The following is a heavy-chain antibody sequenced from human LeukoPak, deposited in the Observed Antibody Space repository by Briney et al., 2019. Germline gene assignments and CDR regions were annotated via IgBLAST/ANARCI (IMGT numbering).Heavy chain of an antibody. CDR2: ISGSGDST. J-gene: IGHJ4*02. V-gene: IGHV3-23*01. D-gene: IGHD6-13*01. Sequence: PGGSLRLSCAASGFTFSCYSMNWVRQAPGKGLEWVSAISGSGDSTYYGDSVKGRFTISRDNSKNTLYLQMNSLRAEDTAVYYCAKTRPLDSSSWSHGDYWGQGTLVTVSS. CDR1: GFTFSCYS. CDR3: AKTRPLDSSSWSHGDY.